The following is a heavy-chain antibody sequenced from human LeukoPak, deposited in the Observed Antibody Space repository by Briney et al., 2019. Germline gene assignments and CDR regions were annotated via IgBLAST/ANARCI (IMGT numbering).Heavy chain of an antibody. Sequence: GGSLRLSCTVSGFTFSDYYVSWVRQAPGKGLEWVSYISSSGSMLHYADSVEGRFTISRDNAKNSLYLQMSGLRVEDTAVYYCTRRPYSSSWYYFDYWGQGTLVTVSS. CDR3: TRRPYSSSWYYFDY. V-gene: IGHV3-11*04. D-gene: IGHD6-13*01. CDR1: GFTFSDYY. CDR2: ISSSGSML. J-gene: IGHJ4*02.